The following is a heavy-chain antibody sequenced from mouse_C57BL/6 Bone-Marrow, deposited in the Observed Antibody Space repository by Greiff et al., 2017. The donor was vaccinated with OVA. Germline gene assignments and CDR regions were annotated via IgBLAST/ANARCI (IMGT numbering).Heavy chain of an antibody. CDR3: TRSYSNYRDFDY. V-gene: IGHV1-15*01. Sequence: QVQLQQSGAELVRPGASVTLSCKASGYTFTDYEMHWVKQTPVHGLEWIGAIDPETGGTAYNQKFKGKAILTADKSSSTAYMELRSLTSEDSAFYYCTRSYSNYRDFDYWGQGTTLTVSS. D-gene: IGHD2-5*01. J-gene: IGHJ2*01. CDR2: IDPETGGT. CDR1: GYTFTDYE.